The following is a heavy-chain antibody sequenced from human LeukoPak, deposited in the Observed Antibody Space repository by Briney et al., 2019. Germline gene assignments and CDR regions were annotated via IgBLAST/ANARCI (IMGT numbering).Heavy chain of an antibody. CDR2: INAGNGHT. V-gene: IGHV1-3*01. Sequence: GAPVKLSCKASGYTFSNYAIHRVRQAPGQRFEWMGWINAGNGHTKYSQNFQGRVTITRDSSASTVYIDLSSLTSEDTAVYYCARGIWSARTVDYYLDSWGQGTLVTVSS. D-gene: IGHD2-21*01. CDR3: ARGIWSARTVDYYLDS. J-gene: IGHJ4*02. CDR1: GYTFSNYA.